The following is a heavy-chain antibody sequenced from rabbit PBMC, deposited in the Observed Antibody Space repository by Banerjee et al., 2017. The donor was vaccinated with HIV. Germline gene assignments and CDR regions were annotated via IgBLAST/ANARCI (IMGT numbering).Heavy chain of an antibody. CDR1: GFTISSSYW. V-gene: IGHV1S45*01. Sequence: QEQLEESGGDLVKPEGSLTLTCTASGFTISSSYWICWVRQAPGKGLEWIACIVGGDSPRTEYASWAKGRFTISKTSSTTVTLQMTSLTAADTATYFCARLHSSGYGGFAGMDLWGPGTLVTVS. CDR3: ARLHSSGYGGFAGMDL. CDR2: IVGGDSPRT. D-gene: IGHD1-1*01. J-gene: IGHJ6*01.